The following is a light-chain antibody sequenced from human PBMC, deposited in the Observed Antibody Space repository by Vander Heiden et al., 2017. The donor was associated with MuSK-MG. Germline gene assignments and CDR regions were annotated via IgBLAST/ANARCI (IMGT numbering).Light chain of an antibody. CDR2: GAS. Sequence: EIVLTQSPGTLSLSPGERATLSCWASQSVSSTSLAWYQQKPGQAPRLLIYGASSRATGIPDRFSGSGSGTDFTLTISKLEPEDFAVYYCQQDGSSQWTFGQGTKVEIK. CDR1: QSVSSTS. CDR3: QQDGSSQWT. J-gene: IGKJ1*01. V-gene: IGKV3-20*01.